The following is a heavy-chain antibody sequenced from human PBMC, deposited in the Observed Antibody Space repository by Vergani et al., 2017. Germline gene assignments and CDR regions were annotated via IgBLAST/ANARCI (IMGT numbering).Heavy chain of an antibody. V-gene: IGHV1-24*01. CDR1: GGTFSSYA. D-gene: IGHD6-19*01. CDR2: FDPEDGET. J-gene: IGHJ6*02. Sequence: QVQLVQSGAEVKKPGSSVKVSCKASGGTFSSYAISWVRQAPGQGLEWMGGFDPEDGETIYAQKFQGRVTMTEDTSTDTAYMELSSLRSEDTAVYYCATGTTRGIAVAGTYYYYYYGMDVWGQGTTVTVSS. CDR3: ATGTTRGIAVAGTYYYYYYGMDV.